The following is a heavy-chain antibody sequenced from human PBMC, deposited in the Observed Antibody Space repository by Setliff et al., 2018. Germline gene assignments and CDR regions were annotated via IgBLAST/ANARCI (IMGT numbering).Heavy chain of an antibody. D-gene: IGHD7-27*01. Sequence: PSETLSLTCTVSGGSISSYYWSWIRQPPGKGLEWIGYIYNSGSTNYNPSLKSRVTISVDTSKNQISLKLTSVTAADTAVYYCAGVTNWGLDLRFDPWGQGILVTVSS. V-gene: IGHV4-59*01. CDR1: GGSISSYY. J-gene: IGHJ5*02. CDR2: IYNSGST. CDR3: AGVTNWGLDLRFDP.